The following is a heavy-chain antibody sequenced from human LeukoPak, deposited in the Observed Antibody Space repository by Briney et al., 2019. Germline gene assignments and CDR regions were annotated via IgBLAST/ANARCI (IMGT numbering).Heavy chain of an antibody. V-gene: IGHV1-69*13. CDR3: ARGGYSGYANYYYYYMDV. Sequence: SVKVSCKASGYTFTSYGISWVRQAPGQGLEWMGGIIPIFGTANYAQKFQGRVTITADESTSTAYMELSRLRSDDTAVYYCARGGYSGYANYYYYYMDVWGKGTTVTVSS. J-gene: IGHJ6*03. D-gene: IGHD5-12*01. CDR1: GYTFTSYG. CDR2: IIPIFGTA.